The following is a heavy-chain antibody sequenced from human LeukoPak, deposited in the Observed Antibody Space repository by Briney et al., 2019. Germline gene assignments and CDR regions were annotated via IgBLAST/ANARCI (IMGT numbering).Heavy chain of an antibody. CDR2: ISSSSSYI. J-gene: IGHJ4*02. CDR3: ARDVKGGNFDY. CDR1: GFTFSSYS. Sequence: GGSLRLPCAASGFTFSSYSMNWVRQAPGKGLEWVSSISSSSSYIYYADSVKGRFTISRDNAKNSLYLQMNSLRVEDTAVYYCARDVKGGNFDYWGQGTLVTVSS. V-gene: IGHV3-21*01. D-gene: IGHD3-16*01.